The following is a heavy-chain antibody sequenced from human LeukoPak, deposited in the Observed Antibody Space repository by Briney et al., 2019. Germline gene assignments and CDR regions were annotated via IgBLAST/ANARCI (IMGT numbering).Heavy chain of an antibody. CDR1: RGSFSGYY. D-gene: IGHD3-22*01. V-gene: IGHV4-34*01. J-gene: IGHJ3*01. CDR2: INHSEST. Sequence: SETLPLTCVVCRGSFSGYYRSWLRQPPCKGADWFGQINHSESTNYNPSLKGRVTISVDTSKNQFSLKLCSVTAADTAVYYCASHFDSGGYYPNEVFDFWGQGTMVTVSS. CDR3: ASHFDSGGYYPNEVFDF.